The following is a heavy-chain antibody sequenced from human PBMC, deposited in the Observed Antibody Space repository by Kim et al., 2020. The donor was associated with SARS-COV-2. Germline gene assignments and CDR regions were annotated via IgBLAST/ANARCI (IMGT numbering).Heavy chain of an antibody. D-gene: IGHD5-12*01. CDR3: TTGGGYVRYYYGMDV. V-gene: IGHV3-15*01. J-gene: IGHJ6*02. CDR1: GFTFSNAW. Sequence: GGSLRLSCAASGFTFSNAWMSWVRQAPGKGLEWVGRIKSKTDGGTTDYAAPVKGRFTISRDDSKNTLYLQMNSLKTEDTAVYYCTTGGGYVRYYYGMDVWGQGTTVTVSS. CDR2: IKSKTDGGTT.